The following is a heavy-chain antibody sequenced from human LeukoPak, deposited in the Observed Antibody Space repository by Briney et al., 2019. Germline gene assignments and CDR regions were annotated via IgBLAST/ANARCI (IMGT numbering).Heavy chain of an antibody. CDR3: ARATRYNWNDRNPYYFDY. CDR2: IIPIFGSA. Sequence: GASVKVSCEASGGTFVSSYGISWVRQAPGQGLEWMGGIIPIFGSANYAQMFQGRVTITADDSTSTAYMELSSLRSEDTAVYYCARATRYNWNDRNPYYFDYWGQGTLVTVSS. V-gene: IGHV1-69*13. CDR1: GGTFVSSYG. D-gene: IGHD1-20*01. J-gene: IGHJ4*02.